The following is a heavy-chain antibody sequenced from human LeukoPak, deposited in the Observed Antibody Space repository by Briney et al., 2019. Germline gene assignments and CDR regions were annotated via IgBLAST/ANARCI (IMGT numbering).Heavy chain of an antibody. V-gene: IGHV4-30-2*01. D-gene: IGHD6-13*01. J-gene: IGHJ3*02. CDR3: ASNTIAAAVGAFDI. CDR2: IYHSGST. Sequence: SQTLSLTCAVFGGSISSGGYSWSWMRQPPGRGLEWIGYIYHSGSTYYNPSLKSRVTISLDRSKNQFSLRLSSVTAADTAVYYCASNTIAAAVGAFDIWGQGTVVTVSS. CDR1: GGSISSGGYS.